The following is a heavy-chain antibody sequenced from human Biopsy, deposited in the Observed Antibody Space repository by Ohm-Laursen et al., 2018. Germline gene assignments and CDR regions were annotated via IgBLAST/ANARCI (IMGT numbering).Heavy chain of an antibody. CDR3: ARDGKYDSRGY. J-gene: IGHJ4*02. V-gene: IGHV1-18*01. CDR2: ISAYNGNI. CDR1: GYTFINYG. D-gene: IGHD3-22*01. Sequence: ASVKVSCTTSGYTFINYGINWVRQAPGQGLQWMGWISAYNGNINYSQRFRDRVTLTTDTFTNTAYMELRSLRSDDTAFYYCARDGKYDSRGYWGPGTLVPVSS.